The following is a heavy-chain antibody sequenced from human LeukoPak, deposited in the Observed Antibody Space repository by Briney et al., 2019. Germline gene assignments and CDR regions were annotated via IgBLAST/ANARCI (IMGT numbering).Heavy chain of an antibody. J-gene: IGHJ4*02. CDR1: GYTFSVYF. Sequence: ASVKVSCKASGYTFSVYFINWVRQAPGQGLEWMGIIYPSGGRTNYAQKFQGRVTMTRDMSTSTVYMELSSLRAEDTAVYYCARAAENYGGRFDSWGQGTLVTVSS. D-gene: IGHD3-16*01. CDR2: IYPSGGRT. V-gene: IGHV1-46*01. CDR3: ARAAENYGGRFDS.